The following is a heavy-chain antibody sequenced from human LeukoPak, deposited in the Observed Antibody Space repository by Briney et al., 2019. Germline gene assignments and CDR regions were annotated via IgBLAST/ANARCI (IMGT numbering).Heavy chain of an antibody. Sequence: GGSLRLSCVASGFTFSDYYMSWIRQAPGKGLEWVSVIYSGGSTYYADSVKGRFTISRDNSKNTLYLQMNSLRAEDTAVYYCARGSLSSTYYYDSSGFDYWSQGTLVTVSS. D-gene: IGHD3-22*01. V-gene: IGHV3-66*01. CDR2: IYSGGST. CDR3: ARGSLSSTYYYDSSGFDY. J-gene: IGHJ4*02. CDR1: GFTFSDYY.